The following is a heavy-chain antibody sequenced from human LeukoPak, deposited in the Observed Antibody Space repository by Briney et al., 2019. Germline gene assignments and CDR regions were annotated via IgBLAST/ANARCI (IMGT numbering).Heavy chain of an antibody. V-gene: IGHV3-48*04. CDR3: VRDLILVWTPGDDFDF. J-gene: IGHJ4*02. Sequence: PGGSLRLSCAASGFTFSSYSMNWVRQAPGKGLEWVSYISSSSTIYYADSVKGRFTISRDNAKNSLYLQMNSLRAEDTAVYYCVRDLILVWTPGDDFDFLGQGTLVIVSS. D-gene: IGHD3-16*01. CDR1: GFTFSSYS. CDR2: ISSSSTI.